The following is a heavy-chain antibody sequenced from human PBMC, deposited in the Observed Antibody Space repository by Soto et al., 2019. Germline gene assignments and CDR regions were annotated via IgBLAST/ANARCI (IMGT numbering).Heavy chain of an antibody. V-gene: IGHV1-69*13. CDR2: IIPIFGTA. CDR1: GGTFSSYA. J-gene: IGHJ3*02. CDR3: ARENYYDSSGYYGLDAFDI. D-gene: IGHD3-22*01. Sequence: ASVKVSCKASGGTFSSYAISWVRQAPGQGLEWMGGIIPIFGTANYAQKFQGRVTITADESTSTAYMELSSLRSEDTAVYYCARENYYDSSGYYGLDAFDIWGQGTMVTVS.